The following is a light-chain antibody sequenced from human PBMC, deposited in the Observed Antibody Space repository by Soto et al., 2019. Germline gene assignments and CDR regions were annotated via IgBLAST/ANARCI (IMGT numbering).Light chain of an antibody. Sequence: DIQMTQSPSSLSASVGDRVTITCQASQDISNYLNWYQQKPGKAPKLLIYDASNLETGVPSRFSGSGSGTDFTFTISSLQHEDIATYYCQQYDNLPPMYTFDQGTKLEIK. J-gene: IGKJ2*01. CDR3: QQYDNLPPMYT. CDR1: QDISNY. V-gene: IGKV1-33*01. CDR2: DAS.